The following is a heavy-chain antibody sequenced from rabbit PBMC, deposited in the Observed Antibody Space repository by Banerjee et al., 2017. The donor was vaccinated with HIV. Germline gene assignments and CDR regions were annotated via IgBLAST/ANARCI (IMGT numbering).Heavy chain of an antibody. Sequence: QEQLEESGGDLVKPEGSLTLTRTASGFSLSNNYVMCRVRQAPGKGLEWIGCIDTGSGSAYYASWAKGRFTSSKTASTTVTLQMTSRTAADTATYFCARDVTWGEWELWGPGTLVTVS. CDR1: GFSLSNNYV. CDR2: IDTGSGSA. CDR3: ARDVTWGEWEL. D-gene: IGHD4-1*01. J-gene: IGHJ6*01. V-gene: IGHV1S45*01.